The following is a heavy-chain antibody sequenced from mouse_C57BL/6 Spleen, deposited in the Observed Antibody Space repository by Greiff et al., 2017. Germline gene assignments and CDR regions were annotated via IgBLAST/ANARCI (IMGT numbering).Heavy chain of an antibody. CDR2: IHPNSGST. D-gene: IGHD1-1*01. V-gene: IGHV1-64*01. Sequence: VQLQQPGAELVKPGASVKLSCKASGYTFTSYWMHWVKQRPGQGLEWIGMIHPNSGSTNYNEKFKSKATLTVDKSSSTAYMQLSSLTSEDSAVYYCAREKITTVDYYAMDYWGQGTSVTVSS. CDR1: GYTFTSYW. CDR3: AREKITTVDYYAMDY. J-gene: IGHJ4*01.